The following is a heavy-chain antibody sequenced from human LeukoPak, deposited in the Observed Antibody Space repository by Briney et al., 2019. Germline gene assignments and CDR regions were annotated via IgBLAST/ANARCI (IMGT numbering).Heavy chain of an antibody. CDR2: ISAYNGNT. D-gene: IGHD1-26*01. CDR3: ARVNSGTNYGHRYYYYYMDV. Sequence: ASVKVSCKASGYTFTSYGISWVRQAPGQGLEWMGWISAYNGNTNYAQKLQGRVTMTTDTSTSTAYMELRSLRSDDTAVYYCARVNSGTNYGHRYYYYYMDVWGKGTTVTVSS. CDR1: GYTFTSYG. V-gene: IGHV1-18*01. J-gene: IGHJ6*03.